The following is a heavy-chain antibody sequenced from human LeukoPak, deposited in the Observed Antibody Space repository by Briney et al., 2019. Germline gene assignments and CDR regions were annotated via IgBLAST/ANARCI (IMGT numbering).Heavy chain of an antibody. Sequence: KPSETLSLTCTVSGGSISSSSYYWGWIRQPPGKGLEWIGSIYHSGSTYYNPSLKSRVTISVDTSKNQFSLKLSSVTAADTAVYYCARDSSGWYEGWLDWFDPWGQGTLVTVSS. CDR1: GGSISSSSYY. D-gene: IGHD6-19*01. CDR2: IYHSGST. CDR3: ARDSSGWYEGWLDWFDP. V-gene: IGHV4-39*07. J-gene: IGHJ5*02.